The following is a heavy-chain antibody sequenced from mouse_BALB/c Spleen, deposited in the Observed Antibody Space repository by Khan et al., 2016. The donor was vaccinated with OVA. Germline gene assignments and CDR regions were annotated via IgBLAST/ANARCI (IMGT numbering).Heavy chain of an antibody. CDR3: ARSKYLARY. D-gene: IGHD3-3*01. J-gene: IGHJ2*01. CDR2: LWPGGST. CDR1: GYSLTRYG. V-gene: IGHV2-9*02. Sequence: QVQLKESGPGLVAPSQSLSITCTVYGYSLTRYGVHWVRQPPGRVLEWRGLLWPGGSTNYNWALMSRLSISIDNSKSLVFLIMNSLQTDDTALYYCARSKYLARYWGQGTTLTVSS.